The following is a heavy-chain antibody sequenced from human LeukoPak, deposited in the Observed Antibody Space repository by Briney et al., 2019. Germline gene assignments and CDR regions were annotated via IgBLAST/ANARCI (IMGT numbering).Heavy chain of an antibody. CDR3: AGSRIAVNDTLDP. J-gene: IGHJ5*02. D-gene: IGHD6-19*01. Sequence: GGSLRLPCAASGFSFSNYWMSWVRQAPGKGLAWVANIKHDGSEQYYVDSVKGRFTISRDNAKNSLYLQMSSLRAEDTAVYYCAGSRIAVNDTLDPWGQGTLVTVSS. CDR2: IKHDGSEQ. CDR1: GFSFSNYW. V-gene: IGHV3-7*01.